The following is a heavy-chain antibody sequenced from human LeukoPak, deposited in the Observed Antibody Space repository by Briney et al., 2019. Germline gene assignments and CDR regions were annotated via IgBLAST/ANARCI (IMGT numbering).Heavy chain of an antibody. J-gene: IGHJ6*02. CDR3: ARHAVLGGNPRSYYYYGMDV. CDR1: GGSISSGDYY. Sequence: PSQTLSLTCTVSGGSISSGDYYWSWIRQPPGKGLEWIGYIYYSGSTYYNPSLKSRVTISVDTSKNQFSLKLSSVTAADTAVYYCARHAVLGGNPRSYYYYGMDVWGQGTTVTVSS. V-gene: IGHV4-30-4*01. CDR2: IYYSGST. D-gene: IGHD4-23*01.